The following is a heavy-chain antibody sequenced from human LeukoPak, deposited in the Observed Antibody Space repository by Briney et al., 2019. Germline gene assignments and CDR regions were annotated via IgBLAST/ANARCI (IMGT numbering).Heavy chain of an antibody. CDR3: ARRKYRSLPLDY. CDR2: ISWNSGSK. D-gene: IGHD2/OR15-2a*01. Sequence: GGSLRLSCAASGFTFDDYAMHWVRHTPGKGLEWVSGISWNSGSKGYADSVKGRFTISRDNAKNSLYLQMNSLRAEDTAVYYCARRKYRSLPLDYWGQGTLVTVSS. J-gene: IGHJ4*02. CDR1: GFTFDDYA. V-gene: IGHV3-9*01.